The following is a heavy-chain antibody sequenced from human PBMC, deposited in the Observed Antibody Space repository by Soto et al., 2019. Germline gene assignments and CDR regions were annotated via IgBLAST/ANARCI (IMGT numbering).Heavy chain of an antibody. D-gene: IGHD6-19*01. J-gene: IGHJ4*02. V-gene: IGHV4-39*02. Sequence: TLSLTCTVSGVSISGSVNYWGWIRQPPGKGLEWIGSVYHSGTTYYNPSLKSRVTVSADTSKNHFSLRLSSVTAADTAVYYCAATSSGGSLAGDYWGLGILVTVSS. CDR2: VYHSGTT. CDR1: GVSISGSVNY. CDR3: AATSSGGSLAGDY.